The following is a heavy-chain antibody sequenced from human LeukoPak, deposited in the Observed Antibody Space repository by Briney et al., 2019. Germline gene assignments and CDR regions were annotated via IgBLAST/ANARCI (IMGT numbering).Heavy chain of an antibody. CDR3: AREGTGGPFDY. CDR2: IYHSGST. Sequence: SQTLSLTCAVSGGPISSGGYSWSWIRQPPGKGLEWIGYIYHSGSTYYNPSLKSRVTISVDRSKNQFSLKLSSVTAADTAVYYCAREGTGGPFDYWGQGTLVTVSS. J-gene: IGHJ4*02. CDR1: GGPISSGGYS. D-gene: IGHD7-27*01. V-gene: IGHV4-30-2*01.